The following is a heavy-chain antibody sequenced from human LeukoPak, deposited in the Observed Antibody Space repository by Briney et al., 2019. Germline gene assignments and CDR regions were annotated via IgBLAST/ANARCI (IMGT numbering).Heavy chain of an antibody. J-gene: IGHJ5*02. CDR1: GVSISGNY. D-gene: IGHD5-24*01. CDR3: ARDFCGDGCWFDP. V-gene: IGHV4-4*07. CDR2: IYSSGST. Sequence: SETLSLTCTASGVSISGNYWTWIRQPAGKGLEWIGRIYSSGSTNYNPSLKSRVITSSNTTRNQSSLMFSSVPAAEAPLYSYARDFCGDGCWFDPWGQETLVSVSS.